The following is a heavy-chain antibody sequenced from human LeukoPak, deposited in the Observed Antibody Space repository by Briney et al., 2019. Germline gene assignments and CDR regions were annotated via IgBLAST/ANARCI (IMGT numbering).Heavy chain of an antibody. CDR3: ARGYSSSWEVLRFDP. CDR1: GFTFSSYW. J-gene: IGHJ5*02. D-gene: IGHD6-13*01. V-gene: IGHV3-74*01. Sequence: GGSLRLSCAASGFTFSSYWMHWVRQAPGKGLVWVSRINSDGSTTSYADSVKGRFTISRDNAKNTLYLQMNSLRAEDTAVYYCARGYSSSWEVLRFDPWGQGTLVTVSS. CDR2: INSDGSTT.